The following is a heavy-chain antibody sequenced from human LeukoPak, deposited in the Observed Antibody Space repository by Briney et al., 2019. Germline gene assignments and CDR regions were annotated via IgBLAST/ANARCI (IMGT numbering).Heavy chain of an antibody. CDR1: GFTFSSYS. J-gene: IGHJ4*02. CDR2: IGSSSRTI. V-gene: IGHV3-48*01. D-gene: IGHD2-2*01. Sequence: GGSLRLSCAASGFTFSSYSMNWVRQAPGKGLEWVSYIGSSSRTIYYADSGKGRFTISRDNAKNSLYLQMNSLRAEDTAVYYCARDGLGYSSSTSCRPFDYWGQGTLVTVSS. CDR3: ARDGLGYSSSTSCRPFDY.